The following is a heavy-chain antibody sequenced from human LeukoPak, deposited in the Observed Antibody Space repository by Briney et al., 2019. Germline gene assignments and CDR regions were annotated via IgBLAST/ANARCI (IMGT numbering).Heavy chain of an antibody. CDR1: GGSISSGGYS. CDR3: ARDAEYYFDY. CDR2: IYHSGST. Sequence: SETLSLTCAVSGGSISSGGYSWSWIRQPPGKGLEWIGYIYHSGSTYYNPSLKSRVTISVDRSKNQFSLKLSSVTAADTAVYYCARDAEYYFDYWGQGTLVTVSS. J-gene: IGHJ4*02. V-gene: IGHV4-30-2*01.